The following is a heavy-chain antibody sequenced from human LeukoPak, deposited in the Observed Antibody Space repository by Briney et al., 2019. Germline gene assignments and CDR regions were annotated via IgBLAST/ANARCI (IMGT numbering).Heavy chain of an antibody. Sequence: SVKVSCKASGGTLSTYAISWVRQAPGQGLEWMGGIVPRFGTAIYAQKFQGRVTITTDDSTSIVYMELSSLTSEDTAVYYCARDVSDDILTGYFDYWGQGTLVTVSS. V-gene: IGHV1-69*05. CDR3: ARDVSDDILTGYFDY. J-gene: IGHJ4*02. D-gene: IGHD3-9*01. CDR1: GGTLSTYA. CDR2: IVPRFGTA.